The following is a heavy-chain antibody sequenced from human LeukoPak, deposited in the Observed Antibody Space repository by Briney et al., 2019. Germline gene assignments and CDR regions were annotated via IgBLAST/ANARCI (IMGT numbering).Heavy chain of an antibody. J-gene: IGHJ4*02. CDR3: ARDGAVAGYFDY. V-gene: IGHV1-69*01. CDR1: GGTFSSYA. D-gene: IGHD6-19*01. CDR2: IIPIFGTA. Sequence: SVKLSCKASGGTFSSYAISWVRQAPGQGLEWMGGIIPIFGTANYAQKFQGRVTITADESTSTAYMELSSLRSEDTAVYYCARDGAVAGYFDYWGQGTLVTVSS.